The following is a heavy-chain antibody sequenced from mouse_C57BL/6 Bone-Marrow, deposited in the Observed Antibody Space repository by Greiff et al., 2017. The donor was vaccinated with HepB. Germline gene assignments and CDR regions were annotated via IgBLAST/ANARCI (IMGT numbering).Heavy chain of an antibody. CDR1: GFTFTDYY. D-gene: IGHD1-1*01. Sequence: EVQVVESGGGLVQPGGSLSLSCAASGFTFTDYYMSWVRQPPGKALEWLGFIRNKANGYTTEYSASVKGRFTISRDNSQSILYLQMNALRAEDSATYYCARNYGSSSYFDVWGTGTTVTVSS. CDR2: IRNKANGYTT. J-gene: IGHJ1*03. CDR3: ARNYGSSSYFDV. V-gene: IGHV7-3*01.